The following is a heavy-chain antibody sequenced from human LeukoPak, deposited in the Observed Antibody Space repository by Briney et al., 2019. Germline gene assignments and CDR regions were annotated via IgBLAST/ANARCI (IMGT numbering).Heavy chain of an antibody. CDR3: ARGNIAVASGFDY. V-gene: IGHV3-30-3*01. Sequence: GGSLRLSCAASGFTFSSYAMHWVRQAPGKGLEWVAVISYDGSNKYYADSVKGRFTISRDNSKNTLYLQMNSLRAEDTAVYYCARGNIAVASGFDYWGQGTLVTVSS. J-gene: IGHJ4*02. CDR2: ISYDGSNK. D-gene: IGHD6-19*01. CDR1: GFTFSSYA.